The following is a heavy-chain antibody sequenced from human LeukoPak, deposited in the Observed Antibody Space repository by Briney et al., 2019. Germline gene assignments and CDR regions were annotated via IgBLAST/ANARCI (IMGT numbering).Heavy chain of an antibody. V-gene: IGHV4-59*08. D-gene: IGHD6-13*01. CDR3: ARHLTIAAAGTFDS. J-gene: IGHJ4*02. Sequence: SETLSLTRTVSGGSISSYYWSWIRQPPGKGLEWIGYIYYSGGTNYNPSLMSRVTISVDTSKNQFSLKLTSVTAADTAVYYCARHLTIAAAGTFDSWGQGTLVTVSS. CDR1: GGSISSYY. CDR2: IYYSGGT.